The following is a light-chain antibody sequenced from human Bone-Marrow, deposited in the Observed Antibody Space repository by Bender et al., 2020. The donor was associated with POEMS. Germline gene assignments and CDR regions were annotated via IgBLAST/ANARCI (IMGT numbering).Light chain of an antibody. J-gene: IGLJ1*01. CDR3: CSYAGSDKYV. CDR1: NIRSES. CDR2: DDI. Sequence: SYLLTQAPSVSVAPGQTARITCGGNNIRSESVHWYQQKSGQAPVLVVHDDIDRPSGIPERFSGSKSGNTASLTISGLQADDEADYYCCSYAGSDKYVFGTGTKVTVL. V-gene: IGLV3-21*02.